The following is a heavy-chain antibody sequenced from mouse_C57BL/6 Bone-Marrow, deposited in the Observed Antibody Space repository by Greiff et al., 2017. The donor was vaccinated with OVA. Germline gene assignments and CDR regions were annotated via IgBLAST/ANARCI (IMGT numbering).Heavy chain of an antibody. CDR1: GYTFTDYY. CDR3: ARNPYYYGSDYFDY. V-gene: IGHV1-19*01. D-gene: IGHD1-1*01. CDR2: INPYNGGT. Sequence: EVQLQQSGPVLVKPGASVKMSCKASGYTFTDYYMNWVKQSHGKSLEWIGVINPYNGGTSYNQKFKDKATLTADKSSSTAYMQLSSLTSEDSAVYYCARNPYYYGSDYFDYWGQGTTLTVSS. J-gene: IGHJ2*01.